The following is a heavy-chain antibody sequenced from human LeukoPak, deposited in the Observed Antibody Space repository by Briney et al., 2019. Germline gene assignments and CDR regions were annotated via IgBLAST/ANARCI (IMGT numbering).Heavy chain of an antibody. Sequence: SGGSLRLSCVASGFTFSSHAMSWVRQAPGKGLEWVSGISVSGGSTYYADSVKGRFTISRDNSKNTLYLQMNSLRAEDTAVYYCAKPSGSGVDYWGRGTRVTVSS. CDR2: ISVSGGST. V-gene: IGHV3-23*01. CDR3: AKPSGSGVDY. CDR1: GFTFSSHA. J-gene: IGHJ4*02. D-gene: IGHD1-26*01.